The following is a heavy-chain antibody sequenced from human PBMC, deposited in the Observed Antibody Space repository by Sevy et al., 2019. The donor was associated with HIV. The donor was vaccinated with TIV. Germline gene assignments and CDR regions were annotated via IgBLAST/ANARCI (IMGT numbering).Heavy chain of an antibody. V-gene: IGHV1-2*02. CDR2: INPNSRGT. J-gene: IGHJ6*02. D-gene: IGHD2-15*01. CDR1: GYTFTGYY. Sequence: ATVKVSCKASGYTFTGYYMHWVRQAPGQGLEWMGWINPNSRGTNYAQKFQGRVTMSRDTSISTAYMELSRLRSVDSAVYYCARDHRRVLRYYGMDVWGQGTLVTVSS. CDR3: ARDHRRVLRYYGMDV.